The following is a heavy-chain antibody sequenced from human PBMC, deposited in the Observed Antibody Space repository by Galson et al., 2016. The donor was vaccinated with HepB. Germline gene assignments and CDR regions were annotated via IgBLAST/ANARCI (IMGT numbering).Heavy chain of an antibody. D-gene: IGHD6-19*01. J-gene: IGHJ3*01. CDR1: GFIFRTYT. CDR2: ISSGSSYT. V-gene: IGHV3-21*01. Sequence: SLRLSCAASGFIFRTYTMNWVRQAPGKGLEWVSSISSGSSYTYYADSVTGRFTISRDNFRNSLSLQMHSLRAEDTAVYYCARDRGSGGWTDACDLWGQGTMVTVSS. CDR3: ARDRGSGGWTDACDL.